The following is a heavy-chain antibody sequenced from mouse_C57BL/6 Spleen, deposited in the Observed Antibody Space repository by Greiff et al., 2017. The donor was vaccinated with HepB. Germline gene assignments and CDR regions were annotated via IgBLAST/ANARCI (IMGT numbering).Heavy chain of an antibody. CDR1: GYTFTTYP. J-gene: IGHJ1*03. D-gene: IGHD2-2*01. V-gene: IGHV1-47*01. Sequence: VQLVESGAELVKPGASVKMSCKASGYTFTTYPIEWMKQNHGKSLEWIGNFHPYNDDTKYNEKFKGKATLTVEKSSSTVYLELSRLTSDDSAVYYCASHGYDRDWYFDVWGTGTTVTVSS. CDR3: ASHGYDRDWYFDV. CDR2: FHPYNDDT.